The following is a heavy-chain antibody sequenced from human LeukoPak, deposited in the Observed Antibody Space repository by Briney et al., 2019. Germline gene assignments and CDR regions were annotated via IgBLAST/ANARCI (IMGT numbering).Heavy chain of an antibody. J-gene: IGHJ4*02. Sequence: ASVKVSCKASGYTFTSYGISWVRQAPGQGLEWMGWISAYNGKTNYAQKLQGRVTMTTDTSTSTAYMELRSLRSDDTAVYYCARLGDCSGGSCYSWYSSGWTIDYWGQGTLVTVSS. CDR2: ISAYNGKT. D-gene: IGHD2-15*01. CDR1: GYTFTSYG. CDR3: ARLGDCSGGSCYSWYSSGWTIDY. V-gene: IGHV1-18*01.